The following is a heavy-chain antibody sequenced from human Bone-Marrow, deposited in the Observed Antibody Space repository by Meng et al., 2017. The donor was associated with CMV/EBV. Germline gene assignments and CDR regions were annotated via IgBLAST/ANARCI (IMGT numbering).Heavy chain of an antibody. CDR3: ARDPFTIFGVVIIMYGMDV. D-gene: IGHD3-3*01. J-gene: IGHJ6*02. Sequence: GGSLRLSCAASGFTFSSYAMHWVRQAPGKGLEWVAVISYDGSNKYYADSVKGRFTISRDNSKNTLYLQMNSLRAEDTAVYYCARDPFTIFGVVIIMYGMDVWGQGTTVTVSS. CDR1: GFTFSSYA. CDR2: ISYDGSNK. V-gene: IGHV3-30*04.